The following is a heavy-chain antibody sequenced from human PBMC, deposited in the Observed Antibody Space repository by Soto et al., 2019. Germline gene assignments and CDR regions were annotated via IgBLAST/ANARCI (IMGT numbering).Heavy chain of an antibody. V-gene: IGHV3-30-3*01. CDR1: GFTFSSYA. CDR2: ISYDGNNK. Sequence: QVQLVESGGGVVQPGRSLRLSCEVSGFTFSSYAMNWVRQAPGKGLEWVALISYDGNNKYYADSVKGRFTIPRDSSKNTLYLQMNSLSDADTAFYYCGRCSSTSCHLGSDYWGQGTLVTVSS. CDR3: GRCSSTSCHLGSDY. J-gene: IGHJ4*02. D-gene: IGHD2-2*01.